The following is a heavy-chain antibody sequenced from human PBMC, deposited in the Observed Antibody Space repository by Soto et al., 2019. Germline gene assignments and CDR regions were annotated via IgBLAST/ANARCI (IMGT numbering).Heavy chain of an antibody. CDR3: ASSSGYYFFDY. Sequence: SETLSLTCTVSGGSIGSGGNYWSWIRQYPGKGLEWIGYIYYSGSTYYNPSLKSRVIISLDTSKNQFSLKLSSVAAADTAMYYCASSSGYYFFDYWGQGILVTVSS. CDR1: GGSIGSGGNY. J-gene: IGHJ4*02. V-gene: IGHV4-31*03. CDR2: IYYSGST. D-gene: IGHD3-22*01.